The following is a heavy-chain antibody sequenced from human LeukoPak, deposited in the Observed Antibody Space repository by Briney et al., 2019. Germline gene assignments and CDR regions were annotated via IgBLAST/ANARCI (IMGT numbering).Heavy chain of an antibody. J-gene: IGHJ6*02. D-gene: IGHD6-19*01. CDR3: ARDSSGWYYYYYYGMDV. Sequence: VASVTVSCTASGYTFTSYGISWVRQAPGQGLEWMGWISAYNGNTNYAQKLQGRVTMTTDTSTSTAYMELRSLRSDDTAVYYCARDSSGWYYYYYYGMDVWGQGTTVTVSS. V-gene: IGHV1-18*01. CDR1: GYTFTSYG. CDR2: ISAYNGNT.